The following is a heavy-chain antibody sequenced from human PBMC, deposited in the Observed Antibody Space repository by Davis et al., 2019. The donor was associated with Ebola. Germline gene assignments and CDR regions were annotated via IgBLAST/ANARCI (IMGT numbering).Heavy chain of an antibody. CDR3: TRRYDYIWGSYPYDY. CDR1: GFTFSGSA. CDR2: IRSKANSYAT. V-gene: IGHV3-73*01. J-gene: IGHJ4*02. Sequence: GESLKISCAASGFTFSGSAMHWVRQASGKGLEWVGRIRSKANSYATAYAASVKGRFTISRDDSKNTADLKMNRLKTEDTAVYYCTRRYDYIWGSYPYDYWGQGTLVTVSS. D-gene: IGHD3-16*02.